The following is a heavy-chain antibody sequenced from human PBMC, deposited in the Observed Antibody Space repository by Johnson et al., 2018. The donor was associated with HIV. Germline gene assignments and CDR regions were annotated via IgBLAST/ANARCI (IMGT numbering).Heavy chain of an antibody. CDR2: TSYDGSNK. V-gene: IGHV3-30*04. D-gene: IGHD2-8*01. CDR1: GFTFSNYA. Sequence: QVQLVESGGGVVRPGTSLRLSCAASGFTFSNYAMHWVRQAPGKGLEWVAGTSYDGSNKYYADSVKGRFTISRDNSKNTLYLQMNSLRAEDTAVYYCASALCTWGAFDIWGQGTMVTVSS. CDR3: ASALCTWGAFDI. J-gene: IGHJ3*02.